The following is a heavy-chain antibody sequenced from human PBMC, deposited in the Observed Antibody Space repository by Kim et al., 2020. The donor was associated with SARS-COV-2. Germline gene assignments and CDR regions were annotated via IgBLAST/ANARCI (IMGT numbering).Heavy chain of an antibody. Sequence: GGSLRLSCAASGFTFSSYAMHWVRQAPGKGLEWVAVISYDGSNKYYADSVKGRFTISRDNSKNTLYLQMNSLRAEDTAVYYCARDLSGSYFLDYWGQGTL. CDR1: GFTFSSYA. D-gene: IGHD1-26*01. CDR2: ISYDGSNK. J-gene: IGHJ4*02. V-gene: IGHV3-30-3*01. CDR3: ARDLSGSYFLDY.